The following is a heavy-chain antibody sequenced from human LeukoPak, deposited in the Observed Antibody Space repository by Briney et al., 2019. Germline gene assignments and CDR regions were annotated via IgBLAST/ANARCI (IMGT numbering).Heavy chain of an antibody. CDR1: GFIFSSCD. Sequence: PGVSLRLFCGASGFIFSSCDMHWVRQPTGQGLELVSTIGTASDTYYPGSVEGRFTLSRDNAKNSLYLQMNSLTAADTAVYYCARGPPRGKYYYMDVWGKGTTVTVSS. D-gene: IGHD1-1*01. CDR2: IGTASDT. J-gene: IGHJ6*03. V-gene: IGHV3-13*01. CDR3: ARGPPRGKYYYMDV.